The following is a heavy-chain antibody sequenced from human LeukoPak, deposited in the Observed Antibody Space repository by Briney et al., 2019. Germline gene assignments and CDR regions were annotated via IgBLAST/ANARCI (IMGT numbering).Heavy chain of an antibody. D-gene: IGHD1-26*01. V-gene: IGHV3-72*01. CDR2: SKDKTNKYTT. Sequence: GGSLRLSCAASGFTFSDHHMDWVRQAPGKGLEWVGRSKDKTNKYTTEYAASVKGRFTISRDDSKKSVYLQLNSLKTEDTAVYYCAKKRSGSNYPFDYWGQGTLVTVSS. CDR3: AKKRSGSNYPFDY. J-gene: IGHJ4*02. CDR1: GFTFSDHH.